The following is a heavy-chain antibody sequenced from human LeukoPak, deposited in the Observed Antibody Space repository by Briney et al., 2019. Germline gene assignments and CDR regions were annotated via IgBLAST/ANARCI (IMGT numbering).Heavy chain of an antibody. J-gene: IGHJ6*02. CDR3: AREGCGGDCYSYYYYGMDV. V-gene: IGHV3-21*01. CDR1: GFTFSSYS. D-gene: IGHD2-21*02. Sequence: GGSLRLSCAASGFTFSSYSMNWVRQAPGKGLEWVSSISSSSSYIYYADSVKGRFTISRDNAKDSLYLQMNSLRAEDTAVYYCAREGCGGDCYSYYYYGMDVWGQGTTVTVSS. CDR2: ISSSSSYI.